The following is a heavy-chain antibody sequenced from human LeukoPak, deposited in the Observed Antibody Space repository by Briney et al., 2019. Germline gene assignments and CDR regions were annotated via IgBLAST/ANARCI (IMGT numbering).Heavy chain of an antibody. V-gene: IGHV4-59*12. CDR3: ARVGTMVRGPWFDP. CDR1: GGSISSYY. Sequence: SETLSLTCTVSGGSISSYYWSWIRQPPGKGLEWIGYIYYSGSTNYNPSLKSRVTMSVDTSKNQFSLKLASVTAADTAVYYCARVGTMVRGPWFDPWGQGTLVTVSS. J-gene: IGHJ5*02. CDR2: IYYSGST. D-gene: IGHD3-10*01.